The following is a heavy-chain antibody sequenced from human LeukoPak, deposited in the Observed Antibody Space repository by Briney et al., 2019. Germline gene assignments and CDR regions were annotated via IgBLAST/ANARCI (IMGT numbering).Heavy chain of an antibody. J-gene: IGHJ4*02. Sequence: QPGRSLRLSCAASGFTFSSYAMRWVRQAPGKGLEWVAVISYDGSNKYYADSVKGRFTISRDNSKNTLYLQMNSLRAEDTAVYYCARGKGEYFDYWGQGTLVTVSS. CDR3: ARGKGEYFDY. V-gene: IGHV3-30*04. CDR1: GFTFSSYA. CDR2: ISYDGSNK. D-gene: IGHD3-16*01.